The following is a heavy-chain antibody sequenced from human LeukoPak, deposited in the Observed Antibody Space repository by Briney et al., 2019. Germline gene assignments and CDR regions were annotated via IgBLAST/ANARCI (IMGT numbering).Heavy chain of an antibody. CDR1: GGSISSGGYY. CDR2: IYYSGST. J-gene: IGHJ3*02. Sequence: SETLSLTCTVSGGSISSGGYYWSWIRQHPGKGLEWIGYIYYSGSTYYNPSLKSRVTISVDTSKNQFSLKLSSVTAADTAVYYCARPNDYGESDAFDIWGQGTMVTVSS. D-gene: IGHD4-17*01. V-gene: IGHV4-31*03. CDR3: ARPNDYGESDAFDI.